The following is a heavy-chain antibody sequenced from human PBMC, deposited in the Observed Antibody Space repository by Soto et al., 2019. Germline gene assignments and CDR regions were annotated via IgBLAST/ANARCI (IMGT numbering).Heavy chain of an antibody. CDR3: ARVKGTIAAAGTYWWFDP. Sequence: ASAEVCCKASGYTFTSYGISWVRQETGQGLEWMGWISAYNGNTNYAQKLQGRVTMTTDTSTSTAYMELRSLRSDDTAVYYCARVKGTIAAAGTYWWFDPWGQGTLVTVSS. J-gene: IGHJ5*02. CDR1: GYTFTSYG. D-gene: IGHD6-13*01. V-gene: IGHV1-18*01. CDR2: ISAYNGNT.